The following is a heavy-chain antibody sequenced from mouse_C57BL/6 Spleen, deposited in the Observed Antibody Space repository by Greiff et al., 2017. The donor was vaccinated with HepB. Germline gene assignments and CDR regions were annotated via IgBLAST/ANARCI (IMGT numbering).Heavy chain of an antibody. J-gene: IGHJ3*01. D-gene: IGHD2-4*01. Sequence: VQLKESGPELVKPGASVKMSCKASGYTFTDYNMHWVKQSHGKSLEWIGYINPNNGGTSYNQKFKGKATLTVNKSSSTAYMELRSLTSEDSAVYYCASGAYDYDWFAYWGQGTLVTVSA. CDR2: INPNNGGT. CDR3: ASGAYDYDWFAY. V-gene: IGHV1-22*01. CDR1: GYTFTDYN.